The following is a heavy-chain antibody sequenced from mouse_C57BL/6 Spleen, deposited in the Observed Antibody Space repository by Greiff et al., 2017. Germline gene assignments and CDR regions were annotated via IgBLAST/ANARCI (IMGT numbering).Heavy chain of an antibody. CDR1: GYTFTSYW. CDR2: IYPGSGST. CDR3: ARSGYFFDY. Sequence: QVQLQQPGAELVKPGASVKMSCKASGYTFTSYWITWVKQRPGQGLEWIGDIYPGSGSTNYNEKFKGKATLTVDKSSSTAYMQLSSLTSEYSTVYSCARSGYFFDYWGRGTTLTVSS. J-gene: IGHJ2*01. V-gene: IGHV1-55*01. D-gene: IGHD4-1*01.